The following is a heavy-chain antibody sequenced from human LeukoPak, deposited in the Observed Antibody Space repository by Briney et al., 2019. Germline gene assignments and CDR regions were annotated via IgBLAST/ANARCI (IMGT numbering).Heavy chain of an antibody. D-gene: IGHD2-2*03. J-gene: IGHJ6*02. CDR1: GYTFTGYY. V-gene: IGHV1-2*02. CDR2: VNPNSGGT. CDR3: ARVDTVSFYYGMDV. Sequence: ASVKVSCKASGYTFTGYYMHWVRQAPGQGLEWMGWVNPNSGGTNYAQKFQGRVTMTRDTSISTAYMELRRLRSDDAAVYYCARVDTVSFYYGMDVWGQGTTVTASS.